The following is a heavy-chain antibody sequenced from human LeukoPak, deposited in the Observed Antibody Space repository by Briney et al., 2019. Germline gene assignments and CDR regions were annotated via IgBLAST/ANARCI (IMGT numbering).Heavy chain of an antibody. V-gene: IGHV5-51*01. CDR3: ARRGSYGRAAAMVEYYFDY. CDR1: GYSFTSYW. D-gene: IGHD5-18*01. J-gene: IGHJ4*02. CDR2: IYPGDSDT. Sequence: GESLKISCKGSGYSFTSYWIGWVRQMPGKGLEWMGIIYPGDSDTRYSPSFQGQVTISADKSISTAYLQWSSLKASDTAMYYRARRGSYGRAAAMVEYYFDYWGQGTLVTVSS.